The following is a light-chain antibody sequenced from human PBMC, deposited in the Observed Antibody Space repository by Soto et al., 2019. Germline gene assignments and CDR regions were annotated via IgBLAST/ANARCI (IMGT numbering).Light chain of an antibody. V-gene: IGKV3-20*01. CDR2: GAS. Sequence: EIVLTQSPGTLSLSPGERATLSCRASQSVSSNFLAWYQQKPGQAPRLLMYGASSRATGIPDRFGGSGSGTGFTLTISRLEPEDFVVYYCQQYGSSPITFGQGTRLEIK. CDR3: QQYGSSPIT. CDR1: QSVSSNF. J-gene: IGKJ5*01.